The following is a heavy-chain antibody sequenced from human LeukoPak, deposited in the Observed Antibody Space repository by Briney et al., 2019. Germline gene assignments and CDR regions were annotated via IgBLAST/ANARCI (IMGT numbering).Heavy chain of an antibody. CDR2: MQSTGNS. V-gene: IGHV4-59*01. Sequence: SETLSLTCSVSGDSISTYHWNWIRKPPGTGLEWIAYMQSTGNSKYNPSLKSRATMSVDTSKNQVVLNLSSVTAADTAVYYCARDKRHSYGRYFAHWGQGMLVTVSS. CDR3: ARDKRHSYGRYFAH. D-gene: IGHD5-18*01. J-gene: IGHJ4*02. CDR1: GDSISTYH.